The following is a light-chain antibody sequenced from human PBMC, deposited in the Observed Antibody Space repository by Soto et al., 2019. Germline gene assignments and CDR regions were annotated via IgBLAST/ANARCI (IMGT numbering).Light chain of an antibody. Sequence: QSALTQPASVSGSPGQWITISCTGTTSDLGIYNYVSRYQQQPGKAPKLMIYQVTNRPSGVSNRFSGSRSGNTASLTISGLQAEDEADYYCSSYTDSSNYVFGTGTKLTVL. CDR3: SSYTDSSNYV. CDR2: QVT. CDR1: TSDLGIYNY. V-gene: IGLV2-14*03. J-gene: IGLJ1*01.